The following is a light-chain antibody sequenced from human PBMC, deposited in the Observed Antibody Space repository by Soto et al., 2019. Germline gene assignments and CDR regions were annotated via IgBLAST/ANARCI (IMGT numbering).Light chain of an antibody. CDR2: AAF. CDR3: HQVDTYPLT. Sequence: DIQLTQSPSFLSASVGDRVTITCRASQDISNYLAWFQQKPGRAPKLLIYAAFILQSGVPSRFSGSGSGAEFTLTISSLQPEDFATYYCHQVDTYPLTLGGRTKVEIK. V-gene: IGKV1-9*01. CDR1: QDISNY. J-gene: IGKJ4*01.